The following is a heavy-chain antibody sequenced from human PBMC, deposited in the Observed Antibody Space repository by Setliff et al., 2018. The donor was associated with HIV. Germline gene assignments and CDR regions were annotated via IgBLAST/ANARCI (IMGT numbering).Heavy chain of an antibody. D-gene: IGHD6-19*01. CDR1: GFTVTTYW. Sequence: ASGFTVTTYWMSWVRQAPGKGLKWVANIKQDGSEKYYLDSVKGRFTISRDTPNHMVYLQMNNLRPEDTALYYCAKDSEAVAVKYYYMDVWGQGTRVTVSS. J-gene: IGHJ4*02. V-gene: IGHV3-7*01. CDR3: AKDSEAVAVKYYYMDV. CDR2: IKQDGSEK.